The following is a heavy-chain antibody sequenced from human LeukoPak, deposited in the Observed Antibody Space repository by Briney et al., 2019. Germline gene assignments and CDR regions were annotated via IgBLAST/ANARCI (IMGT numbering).Heavy chain of an antibody. D-gene: IGHD4-17*01. CDR1: GFIFSSYA. CDR3: AKAATVTTRTYWYFDL. V-gene: IGHV3-23*01. J-gene: IGHJ2*01. CDR2: ISGSGGST. Sequence: GGSLRLSCAASGFIFSSYAMSWVRQAPGKGLEWVSAISGSGGSTYYVDSVKGRFTISRDNSKNTLYLQMNSLRAEDTAVYYCAKAATVTTRTYWYFDLWGRGTLVTVSS.